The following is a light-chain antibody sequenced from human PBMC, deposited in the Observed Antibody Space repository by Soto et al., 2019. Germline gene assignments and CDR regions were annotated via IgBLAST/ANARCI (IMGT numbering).Light chain of an antibody. CDR1: QSISSW. V-gene: IGKV1-5*01. CDR2: DAS. Sequence: DLQMTQSPSTLSASVGDRVTITCRASQSISSWLAWYQQKPGKAPKLLIYDASSLESGVPSRFSGSGSGTEFTLTISSLQSDDFATYYCQQYNSYPWTFGQGTKVEIK. CDR3: QQYNSYPWT. J-gene: IGKJ1*01.